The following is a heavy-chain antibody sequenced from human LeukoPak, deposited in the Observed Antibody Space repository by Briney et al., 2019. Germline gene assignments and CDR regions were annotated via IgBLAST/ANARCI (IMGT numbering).Heavy chain of an antibody. V-gene: IGHV3-48*04. J-gene: IGHJ3*02. CDR1: GFTFSSYS. CDR2: ISSSSSTI. Sequence: PGGSLRLSCAASGFTFSSYSMNWVRQAPGKGLEWVSYISSSSSTIYYADSVKGRFTISRDNAKNSLYLQMNSLRAEDTAVYYCARDPTGVKAFDIWGQGTMLTVSS. D-gene: IGHD1-1*01. CDR3: ARDPTGVKAFDI.